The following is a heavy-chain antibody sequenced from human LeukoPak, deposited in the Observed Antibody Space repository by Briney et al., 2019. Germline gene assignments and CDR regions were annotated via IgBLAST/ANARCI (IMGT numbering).Heavy chain of an antibody. Sequence: ASVKVSCKASGGTFSSYAISWVRQAPGQGLEWMGGINPIFGTANYAQKFQGRVTITADESTSTAYMELSSLRSEDTAVYYCASAHLWGSGSYFNWFDPWGQGTLVTVSS. D-gene: IGHD3-10*01. CDR3: ASAHLWGSGSYFNWFDP. CDR2: INPIFGTA. CDR1: GGTFSSYA. J-gene: IGHJ5*02. V-gene: IGHV1-69*13.